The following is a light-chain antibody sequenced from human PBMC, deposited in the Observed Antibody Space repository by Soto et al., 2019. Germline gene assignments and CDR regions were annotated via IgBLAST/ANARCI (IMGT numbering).Light chain of an antibody. CDR2: GAS. CDR1: QSVSNNY. J-gene: IGKJ1*01. CDR3: QQYGSSGT. V-gene: IGKV3-20*01. Sequence: EFVLTQSPGPLSLSPGERATLSCRASQSVSNNYLAWYQQKPGQAPRLLIYGASNRATGIPDRFSGSGAVTDFTLSISRLEPEDFAVYYCQQYGSSGTVGQGTKVDIK.